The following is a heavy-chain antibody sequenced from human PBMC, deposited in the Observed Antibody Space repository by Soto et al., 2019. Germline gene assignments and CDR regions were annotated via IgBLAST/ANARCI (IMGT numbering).Heavy chain of an antibody. Sequence: SETLALTFTVSGGSISRRSYYWGWIRQPPGKGLEWIGSIFYSGSTYYNPSLKSRVTISVDTSKNQFSLKLSSVTAADTAVYYCARHLTYCSAGSCYSDFPYYGMDVWGQGTTVT. CDR2: IFYSGST. V-gene: IGHV4-39*01. J-gene: IGHJ6*02. D-gene: IGHD2-15*01. CDR1: GGSISRRSYY. CDR3: ARHLTYCSAGSCYSDFPYYGMDV.